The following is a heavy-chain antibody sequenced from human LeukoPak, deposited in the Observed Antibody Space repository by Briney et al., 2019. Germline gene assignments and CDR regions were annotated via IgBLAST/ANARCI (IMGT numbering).Heavy chain of an antibody. D-gene: IGHD6-13*01. CDR2: IIPIFGTA. Sequence: SVKVSCKASGGTFSSYAISWVRQAPGQGLEWMGGIIPIFGTANYAQKFQGRVAITADESTSTAYMELSSLRSEDTAVYYCARAPGYSSSWYLFSDQNKYYFDYWGQGTLVTVSS. CDR1: GGTFSSYA. J-gene: IGHJ4*02. V-gene: IGHV1-69*13. CDR3: ARAPGYSSSWYLFSDQNKYYFDY.